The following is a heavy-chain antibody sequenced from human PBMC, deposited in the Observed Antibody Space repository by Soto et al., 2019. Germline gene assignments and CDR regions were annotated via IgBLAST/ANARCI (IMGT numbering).Heavy chain of an antibody. CDR3: ARGGPRDYYDSNLSWRAFDI. D-gene: IGHD3-22*01. J-gene: IGHJ3*02. Sequence: EVQLVESGGGLVQPGGSLRLSCAASGFSFSDYYMDWVRQAPGKGLEWVGRTKNKANSYSTEYAASVKGRFTISRHDSKSSLYLQMNSLKTEDTAVYYCARGGPRDYYDSNLSWRAFDIWGQGTMVTVSS. V-gene: IGHV3-72*01. CDR2: TKNKANSYST. CDR1: GFSFSDYY.